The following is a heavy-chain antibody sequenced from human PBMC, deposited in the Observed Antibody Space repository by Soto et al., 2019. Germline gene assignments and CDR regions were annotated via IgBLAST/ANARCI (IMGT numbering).Heavy chain of an antibody. CDR3: ANVPSSWYAGFFDL. Sequence: EVQLLESGGGLVQPGGSLRLSCTASGFTFSRHAMTWVRQAPGKGLEWVSGLSDSGGSIYYADSVKGRFTISRDNSMNTLYLQMNTLRAEDTAIYYCANVPSSWYAGFFDLWGQGTLVTVSS. CDR1: GFTFSRHA. D-gene: IGHD6-13*01. CDR2: LSDSGGSI. J-gene: IGHJ4*02. V-gene: IGHV3-23*01.